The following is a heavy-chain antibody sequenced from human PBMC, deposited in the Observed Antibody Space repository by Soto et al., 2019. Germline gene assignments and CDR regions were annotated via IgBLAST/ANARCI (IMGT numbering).Heavy chain of an antibody. CDR3: ARELQEARPWFDY. V-gene: IGHV3-11*01. D-gene: IGHD6-6*01. J-gene: IGHJ4*02. CDR2: ISSSGSTI. Sequence: GGSLRLSCAASGFTFSDYYMSWIRQAPGKGLEWVSYISSSGSTIYYADSVKGRFTISRDNAKNSLYLQMNSLRAEDTAVYYCARELQEARPWFDYWGQGTLVTVSS. CDR1: GFTFSDYY.